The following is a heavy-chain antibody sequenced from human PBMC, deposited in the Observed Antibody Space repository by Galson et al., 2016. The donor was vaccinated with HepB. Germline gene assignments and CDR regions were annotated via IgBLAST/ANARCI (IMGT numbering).Heavy chain of an antibody. Sequence: SLRLSCAASGFTFRSYSMNWVRQAPGKGLGWVSYISVHYTIYYADSVRGRFTISRDNAKNSVYLQMNSLRAEDTAVYFYARSVEGSFDYWGQGALVTVSS. CDR1: GFTFRSYS. J-gene: IGHJ4*02. CDR2: ISVHYTI. V-gene: IGHV3-48*04. CDR3: ARSVEGSFDY.